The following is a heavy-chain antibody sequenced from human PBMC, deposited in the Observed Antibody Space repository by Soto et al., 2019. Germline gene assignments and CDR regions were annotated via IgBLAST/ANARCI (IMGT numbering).Heavy chain of an antibody. CDR3: ASHEYSSSPRVGYYYGMDV. CDR1: GYSFTSYW. J-gene: IGHJ6*02. Sequence: GESLKISCKGSGYSFTSYWIGWVRQMPGKGLEWMGIIYPGDSDTSYSPSFQGQVTISADKSISTAYLQWSSLKASDTAMYYCASHEYSSSPRVGYYYGMDVWGQGTTVTVSS. D-gene: IGHD6-6*01. V-gene: IGHV5-51*01. CDR2: IYPGDSDT.